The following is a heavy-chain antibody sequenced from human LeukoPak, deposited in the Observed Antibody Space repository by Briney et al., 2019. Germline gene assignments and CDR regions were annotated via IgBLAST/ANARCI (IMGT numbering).Heavy chain of an antibody. CDR1: GFTFNSYA. V-gene: IGHV3-23*01. CDR3: AKGVLAVRLES. Sequence: RSGGSLRLSCAASGFTFNSYAMSWVRQAPGKGLEGVSAISGSGCITYYADSVKGRFTISRDNSKNTLSLQMNSLRAEDTAVYYCAKGVLAVRLESWGQGTLVTVSS. CDR2: ISGSGCIT. D-gene: IGHD1-1*01. J-gene: IGHJ4*02.